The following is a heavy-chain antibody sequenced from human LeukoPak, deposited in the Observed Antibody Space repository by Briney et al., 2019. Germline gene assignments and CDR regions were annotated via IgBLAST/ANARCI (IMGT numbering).Heavy chain of an antibody. Sequence: SETLSLTCAVSGYSISSGYYWGWIRPPPGKGLEWIGSIYHSGSTYYNPSLKSRVTISVDTSKNQFSLKLSSVTAADTAVYYCARSRYSGPRGAVGFDPWGQGTLVTVSS. V-gene: IGHV4-38-2*01. CDR3: ARSRYSGPRGAVGFDP. D-gene: IGHD5-12*01. CDR2: IYHSGST. J-gene: IGHJ5*02. CDR1: GYSISSGYY.